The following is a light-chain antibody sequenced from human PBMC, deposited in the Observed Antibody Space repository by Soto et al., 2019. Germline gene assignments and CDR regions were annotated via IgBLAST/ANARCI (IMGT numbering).Light chain of an antibody. CDR1: QSVSSN. CDR2: GAS. J-gene: IGKJ1*01. V-gene: IGKV3-15*01. Sequence: EIVITQSPATLSVSPGERATLSCRASQSVSSNLAWYQQKPGQAPRLLIYGASTRATGIPARFSGSGSGTDFTLTISRLEPGDFAVYYCQQYAESPRTFGQGTKVDIK. CDR3: QQYAESPRT.